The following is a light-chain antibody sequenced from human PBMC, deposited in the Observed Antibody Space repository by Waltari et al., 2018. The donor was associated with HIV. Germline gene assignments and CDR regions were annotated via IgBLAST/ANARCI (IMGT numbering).Light chain of an antibody. CDR1: DGAVTSHTY. V-gene: IGLV7-46*01. CDR2: YST. J-gene: IGLJ2*01. Sequence: QTAVPQAPPFSVSLGRTMSPTCGSSDGAVTSHTYAYWFQQKPGQAPTTLIYYSTKRHSWTPARFSGFLLGDKAVLTLSGALSEEEAHYYCLLFFGGVRLFGGGTMVTV. CDR3: LLFFGGVRL.